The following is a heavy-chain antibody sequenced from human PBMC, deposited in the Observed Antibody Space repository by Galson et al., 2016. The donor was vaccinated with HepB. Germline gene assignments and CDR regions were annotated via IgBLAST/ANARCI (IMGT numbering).Heavy chain of an antibody. CDR3: ARDGATAPEGYYYGMDV. D-gene: IGHD1-26*01. J-gene: IGHJ6*02. CDR1: GFTFNNYA. V-gene: IGHV3-30*15. CDR2: ISYDGTNT. Sequence: SLRLSCAASGFTFNNYAIHWVRQAPGKGLEWVAGISYDGTNTYYADSVKGRFTISRDNSKNTLYLQMSSLRPEDTAVYYCARDGATAPEGYYYGMDVWGQGTTVTVSS.